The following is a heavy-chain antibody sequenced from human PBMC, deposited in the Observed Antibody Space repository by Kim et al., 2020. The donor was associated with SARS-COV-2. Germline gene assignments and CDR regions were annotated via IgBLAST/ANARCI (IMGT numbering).Heavy chain of an antibody. CDR1: GGSISSYY. CDR3: ARHGWDCSSTSCYWPHRSYYYYYGMDV. Sequence: SETLSLTCTVSGGSISSYYWSWIRQPPGKGLEWIGYIYYSGSTNYNPSLKSRVTISVDTSKNQFSLKLSSVTAADTAVYYCARHGWDCSSTSCYWPHRSYYYYYGMDVWGQGTTVTVSS. CDR2: IYYSGST. D-gene: IGHD2-2*01. V-gene: IGHV4-59*08. J-gene: IGHJ6*02.